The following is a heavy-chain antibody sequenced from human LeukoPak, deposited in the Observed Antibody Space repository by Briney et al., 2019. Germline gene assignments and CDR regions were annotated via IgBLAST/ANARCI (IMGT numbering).Heavy chain of an antibody. J-gene: IGHJ4*02. CDR1: GFTLSNYV. CDR3: AKDTGLPDLGISDY. V-gene: IGHV3-23*01. CDR2: ISGSGGST. Sequence: QTGGSLRLSCVGSGFTLSNYVMSWVRQAPGKGLEWVSAISGSGGSTYYADSVKGRFTISRDNSKNTLYLQMNSLRAEDTAVYYCAKDTGLPDLGISDYWGQGTLVTVSS. D-gene: IGHD7-27*01.